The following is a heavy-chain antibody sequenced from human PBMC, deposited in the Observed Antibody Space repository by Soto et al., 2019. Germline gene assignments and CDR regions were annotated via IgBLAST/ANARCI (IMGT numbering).Heavy chain of an antibody. D-gene: IGHD6-19*01. CDR2: ISSSSSTI. CDR3: ARVKGSGWSRAFDI. CDR1: GFTFSSYS. J-gene: IGHJ3*02. Sequence: EVQLVESGGGLVQPGGSLRLSCAASGFTFSSYSMNWVRQAPGKGLEWVSYISSSSSTIYYADSVKGRFTISRDNAKNSLYLQMNSLRAEDTAVYYCARVKGSGWSRAFDIWGPGTMVTVSS. V-gene: IGHV3-48*01.